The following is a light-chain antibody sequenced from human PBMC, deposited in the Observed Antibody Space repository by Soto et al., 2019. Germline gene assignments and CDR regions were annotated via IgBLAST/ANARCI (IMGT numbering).Light chain of an antibody. CDR1: SNDVGGYKY. J-gene: IGLJ1*01. Sequence: QSALPQPASVSGAPGQSITISCTGHSNDVGGYKYVSWYQQRPGTAPKLSMFEVNNRPSGVSDRFSGSRSANTASLTISGLQAQDEADYYCSSYSSNNILPDVFGTGTKLTVL. V-gene: IGLV2-14*03. CDR2: EVN. CDR3: SSYSSNNILPDV.